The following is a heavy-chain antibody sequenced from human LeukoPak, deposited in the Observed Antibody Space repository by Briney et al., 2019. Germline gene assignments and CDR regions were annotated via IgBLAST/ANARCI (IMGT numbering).Heavy chain of an antibody. CDR3: ARDGDYYYDLDY. CDR2: INSDGSST. D-gene: IGHD3-22*01. V-gene: IGHV3-74*01. CDR1: GFIFISYW. Sequence: PGGSLRLSCAASGFIFISYWMHWVRHAPGKGLVWVSRINSDGSSTSYADSVKGRFTISRDNAKNTLYLQMNSLRAEDTAVYYCARDGDYYYDLDYWGQGTLVTVSS. J-gene: IGHJ4*02.